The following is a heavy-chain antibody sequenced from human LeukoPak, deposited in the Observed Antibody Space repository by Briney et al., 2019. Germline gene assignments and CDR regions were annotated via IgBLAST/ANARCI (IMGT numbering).Heavy chain of an antibody. CDR1: GFTFDNYA. Sequence: GGSLRLSCAAAGFTFDNYAMHWVRQAPGKGLEWVSRISWNTGNTDYADSVKGRFTISRDNAKNSLYLQMNSLRAEDTALYYCAKGTTFDAFDMWGQGTMVTVSS. CDR2: ISWNTGNT. D-gene: IGHD3-16*01. CDR3: AKGTTFDAFDM. J-gene: IGHJ3*02. V-gene: IGHV3-9*01.